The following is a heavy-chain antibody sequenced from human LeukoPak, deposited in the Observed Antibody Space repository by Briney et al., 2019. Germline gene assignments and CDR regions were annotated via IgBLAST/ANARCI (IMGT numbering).Heavy chain of an antibody. J-gene: IGHJ4*02. Sequence: PGGSLRLSCAASGFTFSSYAMSWVRQAPGKGLEWVSAISGSGGSTYYADSVKGRFTISRDNSKNTLYLQMNSLRAEDTAVYYCAKESKSSGWSYYPQHYFDYWGQGTLVTVSS. CDR2: ISGSGGST. V-gene: IGHV3-23*01. CDR1: GFTFSSYA. CDR3: AKESKSSGWSYYPQHYFDY. D-gene: IGHD6-19*01.